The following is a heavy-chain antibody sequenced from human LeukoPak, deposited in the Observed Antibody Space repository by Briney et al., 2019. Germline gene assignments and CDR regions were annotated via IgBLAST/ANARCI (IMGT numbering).Heavy chain of an antibody. CDR3: AGGHSSGLGDY. Sequence: GGSLRLSCAASGFTFSTYWTHWVRQAPREGLVWVSRIITDGSSTIYADSVKRRFTISRDNAKDTRHLQMNSLRAEDTAVYYSAGGHSSGLGDYWGQGTLVTVSS. J-gene: IGHJ4*02. CDR1: GFTFSTYW. V-gene: IGHV3-74*01. CDR2: IITDGSST. D-gene: IGHD6-19*01.